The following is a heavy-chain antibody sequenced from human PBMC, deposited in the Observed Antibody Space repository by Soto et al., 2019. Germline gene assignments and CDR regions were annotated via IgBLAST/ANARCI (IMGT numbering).Heavy chain of an antibody. Sequence: DVQVVESGGGLVQPGGSLRLSCEASGFTFSDFAIQWVRQASGKGLEWVGHIRGKDYIYATAYAPSLKGRFTISRDESKSTTYLQMSSLNSDDTAVYYCSRLRDTWSRAAFDPWGQGTLVTVSS. V-gene: IGHV3-73*01. D-gene: IGHD2-15*01. CDR2: IRGKDYIYAT. J-gene: IGHJ5*02. CDR1: GFTFSDFA. CDR3: SRLRDTWSRAAFDP.